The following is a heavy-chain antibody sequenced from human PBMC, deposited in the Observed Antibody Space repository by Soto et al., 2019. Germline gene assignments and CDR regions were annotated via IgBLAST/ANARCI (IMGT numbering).Heavy chain of an antibody. Sequence: SETPSLTCAVSDGFLSSDNCWSGVRQPPGKGLEWIGEIYRSGSTNYNPSLKSRVTISVDKSKNQFSLKLSSVTAADTAVYYCARDLGIAVAGRRAFDIWGQGTMVT. V-gene: IGHV4-4*02. CDR2: IYRSGST. CDR1: DGFLSSDNC. D-gene: IGHD6-19*01. CDR3: ARDLGIAVAGRRAFDI. J-gene: IGHJ3*02.